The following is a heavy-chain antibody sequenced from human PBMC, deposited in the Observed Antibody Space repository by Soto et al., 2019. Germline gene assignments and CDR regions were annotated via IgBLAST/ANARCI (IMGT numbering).Heavy chain of an antibody. D-gene: IGHD1-26*01. CDR3: ASERSAQSFDF. V-gene: IGHV1-69*06. CDR1: GGTFSSHG. CDR2: IIPTFGTP. J-gene: IGHJ4*02. Sequence: QVQLVQSGTVVQRRGSSVKVSCQASGGTFSSHGMAWVRQAPGQGLEWMGGIIPTFGTPTYAPKFQGRVTLTADTSTNTAYMELSSLRAEDTGVYYCASERSAQSFDFWGQGTLITFSS.